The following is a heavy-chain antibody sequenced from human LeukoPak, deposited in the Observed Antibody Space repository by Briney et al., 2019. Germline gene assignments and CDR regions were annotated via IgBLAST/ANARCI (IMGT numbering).Heavy chain of an antibody. D-gene: IGHD1-26*01. J-gene: IGHJ4*02. Sequence: GGSLRLSCAASGFTFSNAWMSWVRQAPGKGLEWVGRIKSKTDGGTTDYAAPVKGRFTISRDNSKNTLYLQMNSLRAEDTAVYYCAREVGATIGYWGQGTLVTVSS. CDR1: GFTFSNAW. V-gene: IGHV3-15*01. CDR2: IKSKTDGGTT. CDR3: AREVGATIGY.